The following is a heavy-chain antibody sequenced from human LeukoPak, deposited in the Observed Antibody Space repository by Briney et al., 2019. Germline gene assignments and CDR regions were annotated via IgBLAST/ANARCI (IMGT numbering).Heavy chain of an antibody. Sequence: GGSLRLSCAASGFTFDDYAMHWVRQAPGKGLEWVSGISWNSGSIGYADSVKGRFTISRDNAKNSLYLQMNSLRAEDTALYYCAKDGTEYYYDSSGYSGGWGQGTLVTVSS. J-gene: IGHJ4*02. D-gene: IGHD3-22*01. CDR3: AKDGTEYYYDSSGYSGG. CDR2: ISWNSGSI. V-gene: IGHV3-9*01. CDR1: GFTFDDYA.